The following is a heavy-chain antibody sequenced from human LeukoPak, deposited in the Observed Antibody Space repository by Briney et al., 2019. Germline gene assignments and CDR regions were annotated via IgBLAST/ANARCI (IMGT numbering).Heavy chain of an antibody. CDR3: ARDDCSSTSCYRFDY. D-gene: IGHD2-2*01. CDR1: GFTVSSNH. Sequence: GGSLRLSCAASGFTVSSNHMSWVRQAPGKGPEWVSIIYNGGSSYYADSVKGRFTISRDNSKNTFYLQMNSLRAEDTAVYYCARDDCSSTSCYRFDYWGQGTLVTVSS. CDR2: IYNGGSS. J-gene: IGHJ4*02. V-gene: IGHV3-66*01.